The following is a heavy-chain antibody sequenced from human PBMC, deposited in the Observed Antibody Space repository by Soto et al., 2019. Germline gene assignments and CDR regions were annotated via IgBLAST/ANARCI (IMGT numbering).Heavy chain of an antibody. CDR3: AKFGMATTKRSPPYYIDY. Sequence: HPVGSLRLSCAASGFTFSSYAMSWVRQAPGKGLEWVSSISGSGGGTYYADSVKGRFTFSRDNSKNTLYLQMNSLRAEDTAVYYCAKFGMATTKRSPPYYIDYWGQGALVTVSS. J-gene: IGHJ4*02. CDR1: GFTFSSYA. V-gene: IGHV3-23*01. CDR2: ISGSGGGT. D-gene: IGHD1-1*01.